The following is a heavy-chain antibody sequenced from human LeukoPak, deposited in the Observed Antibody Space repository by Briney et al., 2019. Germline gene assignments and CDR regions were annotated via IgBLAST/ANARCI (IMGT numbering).Heavy chain of an antibody. CDR2: IIPIFGIA. J-gene: IGHJ4*02. D-gene: IGHD3-22*01. V-gene: IGHV1-69*04. CDR1: GGTFSSYA. CDR3: RREGLRYDSSGYYYDY. Sequence: SVKVSCKASGGTFSSYAISWVRQAPGQGLEWMGRIIPIFGIANYAQKFQGRVTITADKSTSTAYMELSSLRSEGTAVYYCRREGLRYDSSGYYYDYWGQGTLVTVSS.